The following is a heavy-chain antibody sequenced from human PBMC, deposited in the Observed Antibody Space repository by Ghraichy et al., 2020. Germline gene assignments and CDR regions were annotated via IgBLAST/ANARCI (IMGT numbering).Heavy chain of an antibody. CDR3: AKDGRGGWPEYTEYYFDY. CDR2: ISGSGGST. D-gene: IGHD1-14*01. V-gene: IGHV3-23*01. Sequence: GGSLRLSCAASGFTFSSYAMSWVRQAPGKGLEWVSAISGSGGSTYYADSVKGRFTISRDNSKNTLYLQMNSLRAEDTAVYYCAKDGRGGWPEYTEYYFDYWGQGTLVTVSS. J-gene: IGHJ4*02. CDR1: GFTFSSYA.